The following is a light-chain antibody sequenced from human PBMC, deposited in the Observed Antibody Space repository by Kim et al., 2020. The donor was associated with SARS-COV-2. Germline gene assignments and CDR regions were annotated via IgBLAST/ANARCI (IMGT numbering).Light chain of an antibody. CDR1: QGISSY. J-gene: IGKJ4*01. V-gene: IGKV1-27*01. CDR3: QQFKIVPLT. Sequence: DIQMTQSPSSLSASVGDRVTITCRASQGISSYLAWYQQKPGKVPEVLIYDASTLQSGVPSRFSGSGSGTDFTLTISSLQAEDVATYYCQQFKIVPLTFGGGTKVDIK. CDR2: DAS.